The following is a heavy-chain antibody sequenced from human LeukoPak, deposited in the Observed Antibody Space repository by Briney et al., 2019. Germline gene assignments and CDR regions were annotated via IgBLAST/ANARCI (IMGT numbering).Heavy chain of an antibody. Sequence: PGGSLRLSCAASGFTFSRYGMHWVRQAPGKGLEWVAVITYDGSKKYYADSVKGRFTISRDNSKNTLYVQMNSLRVEDTAVYYCAKDRTYYDDSSGYPDYWGQGTLVTVSS. CDR3: AKDRTYYDDSSGYPDY. V-gene: IGHV3-30*18. D-gene: IGHD3-22*01. CDR2: ITYDGSKK. J-gene: IGHJ4*02. CDR1: GFTFSRYG.